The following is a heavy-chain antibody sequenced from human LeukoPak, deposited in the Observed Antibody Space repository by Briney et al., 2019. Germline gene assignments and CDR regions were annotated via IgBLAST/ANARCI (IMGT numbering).Heavy chain of an antibody. V-gene: IGHV1-18*01. Sequence: ASVKVSCKASGYTFTNYGISWVRQAPEQGLEWMGWISTYNGNSNYAQKLQDRVTMTTDTSTTTAYMDLRSLRSDDTAVYYCTTDHVEHDVGDYWGQGTLVTVSS. D-gene: IGHD1/OR15-1a*01. CDR2: ISTYNGNS. J-gene: IGHJ4*02. CDR1: GYTFTNYG. CDR3: TTDHVEHDVGDY.